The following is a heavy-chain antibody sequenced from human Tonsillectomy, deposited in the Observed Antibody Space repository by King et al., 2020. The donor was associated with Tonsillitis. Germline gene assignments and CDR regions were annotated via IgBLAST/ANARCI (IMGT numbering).Heavy chain of an antibody. Sequence: VQLQQWGAGLLKPSETLSLTCAVYGGSFSDYYWSWIRQPPGKGLEWIGEVIHSGTTNYNPSLKSRVTISVDTSKNQFSLKLSSVTAADTAVYYWARVDVPASDAEYFQHWGQGTLVTVSS. V-gene: IGHV4-34*12. J-gene: IGHJ1*01. CDR1: GGSFSDYY. D-gene: IGHD2-2*01. CDR2: VIHSGTT. CDR3: ARVDVPASDAEYFQH.